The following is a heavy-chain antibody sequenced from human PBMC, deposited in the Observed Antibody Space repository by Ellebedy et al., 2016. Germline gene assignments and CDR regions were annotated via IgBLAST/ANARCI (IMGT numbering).Heavy chain of an antibody. CDR3: ARGRDGYNDIGDYYYYGMDV. Sequence: SETLSLXCTVSGGSISSSSYYWGWIRQPPGKGLEWIGSIYHSGSTYYNPSLKSRVTISVDRSKNQFSLKLSSVTAADTAVYYCARGRDGYNDIGDYYYYGMDVWGQGTTVTVSS. CDR1: GGSISSSSYY. V-gene: IGHV4-39*07. J-gene: IGHJ6*02. D-gene: IGHD5-24*01. CDR2: IYHSGST.